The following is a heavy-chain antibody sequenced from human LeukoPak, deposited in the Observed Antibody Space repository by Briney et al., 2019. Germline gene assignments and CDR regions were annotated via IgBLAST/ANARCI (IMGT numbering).Heavy chain of an antibody. V-gene: IGHV3-48*03. CDR2: ISGSGNMI. CDR3: AKEYTGTFSPFPSYFDN. CDR1: GFTFSHYE. D-gene: IGHD1-26*01. J-gene: IGHJ4*02. Sequence: GGSLRLSCAASGFTFSHYEMNWVRQAPGKGLEWISYISGSGNMIYYADSVKGRFTISRDNAKNSLYLQMNSLRAEDTAIYYCAKEYTGTFSPFPSYFDNWGQGTLVTVSS.